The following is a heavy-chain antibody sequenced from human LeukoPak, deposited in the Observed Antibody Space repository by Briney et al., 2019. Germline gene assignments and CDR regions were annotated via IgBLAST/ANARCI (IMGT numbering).Heavy chain of an antibody. CDR1: GGSISSSSYY. J-gene: IGHJ3*02. V-gene: IGHV4-39*01. D-gene: IGHD3-3*01. CDR3: ARQKQVDFWSGYYPADAFDI. CDR2: IYYSGST. Sequence: SETLSLTCTVSGGSISSSSYYWGWIRQPPGKGLEWIGSIYYSGSTYYNPSLKSRVTISVDTSKNQFSLKLSSVTAADTAVYYCARQKQVDFWSGYYPADAFDIWGQGTMVTVSS.